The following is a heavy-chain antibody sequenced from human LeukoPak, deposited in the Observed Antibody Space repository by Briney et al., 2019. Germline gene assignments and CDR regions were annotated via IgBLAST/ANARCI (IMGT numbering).Heavy chain of an antibody. J-gene: IGHJ4*02. V-gene: IGHV4-39*01. D-gene: IGHD3-10*01. Sequence: SGTLSLTCTVSGGSISSSSYYWGWIRQPPGKGLEWLGSIYYSGSASYNPSLKSRVTISVDTSKNQFSLKLSSVTAADTAVFYCGRHRMVRGVLYYFDYWSQGALVTVSS. CDR2: IYYSGSA. CDR3: GRHRMVRGVLYYFDY. CDR1: GGSISSSSYY.